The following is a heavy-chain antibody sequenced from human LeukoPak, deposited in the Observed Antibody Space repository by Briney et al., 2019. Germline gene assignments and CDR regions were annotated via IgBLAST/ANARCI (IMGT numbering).Heavy chain of an antibody. CDR1: GASISTYY. V-gene: IGHV4-59*08. J-gene: IGHJ3*01. CDR3: ARHPGAGANDTFDL. D-gene: IGHD1-26*01. Sequence: SETLSLTCTVSGASISTYYWSWIRQPPGKGLEWIGYVYNSGNTYYNPSLNSRASISEDTSKNQLSLKVNSVTAADTAVYYCARHPGAGANDTFDLWGQGTMVTISS. CDR2: VYNSGNT.